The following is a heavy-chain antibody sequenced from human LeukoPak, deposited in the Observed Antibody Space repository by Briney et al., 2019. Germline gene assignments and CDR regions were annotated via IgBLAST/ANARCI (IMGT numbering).Heavy chain of an antibody. J-gene: IGHJ4*02. V-gene: IGHV1-18*01. CDR3: ARDVYDSSGYRAFDY. D-gene: IGHD3-22*01. CDR2: ISAYNGNT. Sequence: ASVKVSCKASGGTFGSYAISWVRQAPGQGLEWMGWISAYNGNTNYAQKLQGRVTMTTDTSTSTAYMELRSLRSDDTAVYYCARDVYDSSGYRAFDYWGQGTLVTVSS. CDR1: GGTFGSYA.